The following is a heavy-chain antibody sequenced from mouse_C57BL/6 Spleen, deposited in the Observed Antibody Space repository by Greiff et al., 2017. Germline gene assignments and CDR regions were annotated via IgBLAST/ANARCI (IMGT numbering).Heavy chain of an antibody. J-gene: IGHJ1*03. Sequence: EVQGVESGPGMVKPSQSLSLTCTVTGYSITSGYDWHWIRHFPGNKLEWMGYISYSGSTNYNPSLKSRISITHDTSKNHFFLKLNSVTTEDTATYYCARVYDGYHFDVWGTGTTVTVSS. CDR3: ARVYDGYHFDV. CDR1: GYSITSGYD. D-gene: IGHD2-3*01. CDR2: ISYSGST. V-gene: IGHV3-1*01.